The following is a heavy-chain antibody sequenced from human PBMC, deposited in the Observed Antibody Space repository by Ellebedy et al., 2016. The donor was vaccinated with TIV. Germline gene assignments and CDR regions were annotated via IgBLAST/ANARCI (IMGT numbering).Heavy chain of an antibody. CDR2: IIPIFGTA. D-gene: IGHD2-2*01. CDR3: ARVGYCSSTSCLNWFNP. CDR1: GGTFSSYA. V-gene: IGHV1-69*13. J-gene: IGHJ5*02. Sequence: SVKVSXXASGGTFSSYAISWVRQAPGQGLEWMGGIIPIFGTANYAQKFQGRVTITADESTSTAYMELSSLRSEDTAVYYCARVGYCSSTSCLNWFNPWGQGTLVTVSS.